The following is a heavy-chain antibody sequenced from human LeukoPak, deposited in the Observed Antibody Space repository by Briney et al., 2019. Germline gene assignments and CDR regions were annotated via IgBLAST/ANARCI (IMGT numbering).Heavy chain of an antibody. Sequence: SETLSLTCTVSGYSISSGYYWGWIRQPPGKGLEWIGSIYYSGSTYYNPSLKSRVTISVDTSKNQFSLKLSSVTAADTAVYYCARDSGTTGEVKFDPWGQGTLVTVSS. V-gene: IGHV4-38-2*02. D-gene: IGHD3-10*01. J-gene: IGHJ5*02. CDR2: IYYSGST. CDR1: GYSISSGYY. CDR3: ARDSGTTGEVKFDP.